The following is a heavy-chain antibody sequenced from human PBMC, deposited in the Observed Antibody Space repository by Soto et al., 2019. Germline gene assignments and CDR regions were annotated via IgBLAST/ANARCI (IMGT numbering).Heavy chain of an antibody. CDR3: ARDRYSSTSNYFDY. CDR2: ISYDGSNK. D-gene: IGHD6-6*01. CDR1: GFTFSSYA. V-gene: IGHV3-30-3*01. Sequence: QVQLVESGGGVVQPGRSLRLSCAASGFTFSSYAMHWVRQAPGKGLEWVAVISYDGSNKYYADSVKGRFTISRDNSKNTLYLQMNSLRAEDTAVYYCARDRYSSTSNYFDYWGQGTLVTVSS. J-gene: IGHJ4*02.